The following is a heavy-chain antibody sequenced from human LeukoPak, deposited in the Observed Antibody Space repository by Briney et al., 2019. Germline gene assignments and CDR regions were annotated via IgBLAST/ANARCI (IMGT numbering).Heavy chain of an antibody. V-gene: IGHV3-33*01. Sequence: GVSLRLSCTASGFTFSSCGMHWVRQAPGQGLEWVAVIWSDGSKKYHADSVKGRFTISRDNTKNMLYLQMNSLRAEDTAIYYCVRVGTDSIGSYPDYWGQGTLVTVTS. CDR3: VRVGTDSIGSYPDY. CDR1: GFTFSSCG. D-gene: IGHD3-22*01. CDR2: IWSDGSKK. J-gene: IGHJ4*02.